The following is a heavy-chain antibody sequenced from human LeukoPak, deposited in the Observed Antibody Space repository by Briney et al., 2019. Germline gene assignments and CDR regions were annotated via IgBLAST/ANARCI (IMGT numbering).Heavy chain of an antibody. CDR2: INPNSGGT. D-gene: IGHD2-21*02. V-gene: IGHV1-2*02. CDR1: GYTFTSYG. Sequence: ASVKVSCKPSGYTFTSYGVSWVRQAPGQGLEWMGWINPNSGGTNYAQKYQGRVTMTRDTSISTIYMELSRLRSDDTAIYYCVRDANTADPLAYWGQGTLVTVSS. J-gene: IGHJ4*02. CDR3: VRDANTADPLAY.